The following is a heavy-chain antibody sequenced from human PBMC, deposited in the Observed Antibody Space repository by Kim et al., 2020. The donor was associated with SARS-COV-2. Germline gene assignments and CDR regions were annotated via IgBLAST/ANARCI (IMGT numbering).Heavy chain of an antibody. V-gene: IGHV3-21*01. D-gene: IGHD6-19*01. Sequence: GGSLRLSCAASGFTFSSYSMNWVRQAPGKGLEWVSSISSSSSYIYYADSVKGRFTISRDNAKNSLYLQMNSLRAEDTAVYYCARADSSGWDGARGGGDYWGQGTLVTVSS. CDR3: ARADSSGWDGARGGGDY. CDR1: GFTFSSYS. J-gene: IGHJ4*02. CDR2: ISSSSSYI.